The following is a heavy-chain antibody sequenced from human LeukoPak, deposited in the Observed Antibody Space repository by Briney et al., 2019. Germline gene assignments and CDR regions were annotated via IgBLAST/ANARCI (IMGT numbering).Heavy chain of an antibody. J-gene: IGHJ4*02. CDR2: TYHSGST. CDR1: GYSISSGYY. CDR3: ASRIRGYSYGYGGFDY. D-gene: IGHD5-18*01. V-gene: IGHV4-38-2*01. Sequence: SETLSLTCAVSGYSISSGYYWGWIRQPPGKGLEWIGSTYHSGSTYYNPSLKSRVTISVDTSKNQFSLKLSSVTAADTAVYYCASRIRGYSYGYGGFDYWGQGTLVTVSS.